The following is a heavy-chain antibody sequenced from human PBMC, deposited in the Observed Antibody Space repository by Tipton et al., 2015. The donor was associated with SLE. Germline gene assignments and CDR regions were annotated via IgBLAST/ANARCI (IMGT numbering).Heavy chain of an antibody. CDR1: GFTFSSYW. V-gene: IGHV3-7*03. Sequence: GSLRLSCSASGFTFSSYWMSWVRQAPGKGLEWVANIKQDGSEKYYVDSVKGRFTISRDNAKNSLYLQMNSLRAEDTAVYYCARDLRDWVGATRQGFDYWGQGTLATVSS. CDR2: IKQDGSEK. D-gene: IGHD1-26*01. J-gene: IGHJ4*02. CDR3: ARDLRDWVGATRQGFDY.